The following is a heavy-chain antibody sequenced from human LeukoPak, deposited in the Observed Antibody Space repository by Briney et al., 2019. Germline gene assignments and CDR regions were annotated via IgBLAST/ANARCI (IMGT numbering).Heavy chain of an antibody. V-gene: IGHV4-39*01. J-gene: IGHJ6*03. CDR2: IYYSGST. Sequence: SETLSLTCTVSGGSISSSSYYRGWIRQPPGKGLEWIGSIYYSGSTYYNPSLKSRVTISVDTSKNQFSLKLSSVTAADTAVYYCARHWREITMLYYMDVWGKGTTVTISS. CDR3: ARHWREITMLYYMDV. D-gene: IGHD3-10*02. CDR1: GGSISSSSYY.